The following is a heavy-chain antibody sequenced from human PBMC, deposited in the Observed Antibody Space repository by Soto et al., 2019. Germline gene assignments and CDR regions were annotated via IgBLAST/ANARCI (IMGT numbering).Heavy chain of an antibody. Sequence: SWVRQAPGKGLEWVSVFDGSDGTNYADSVKGRFTISRDNSRNTLYLQMDSLRGYVTAIYYREKDPRLRLGYSGQAPLVT. J-gene: IGHJ4*01. CDR2: FDGSDGT. V-gene: IGHV3-23*01. D-gene: IGHD6-25*01. CDR3: EKDPRLRLGY.